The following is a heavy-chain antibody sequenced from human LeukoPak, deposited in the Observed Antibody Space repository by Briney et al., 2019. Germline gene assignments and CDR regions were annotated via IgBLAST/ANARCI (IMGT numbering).Heavy chain of an antibody. D-gene: IGHD6-19*01. J-gene: IGHJ4*02. CDR3: AKDRRQWRRGNFDY. CDR1: GFTFSRYD. V-gene: IGHV3-30*04. Sequence: PGGSLRLSCVASGFTFSRYDVHWARQAPGKGLEWVAVISDDGKKEIYADSVKGRFTISRDNSKNTLYLQMNSLRAEDTAVYYCAKDRRQWRRGNFDYWGQGTLVTVSS. CDR2: ISDDGKKE.